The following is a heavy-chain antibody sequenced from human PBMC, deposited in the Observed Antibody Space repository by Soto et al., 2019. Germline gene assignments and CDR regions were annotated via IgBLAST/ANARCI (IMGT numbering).Heavy chain of an antibody. CDR1: GFTFSSYW. CDR3: ARVLGPPGGDYAY. D-gene: IGHD4-17*01. J-gene: IGHJ4*02. V-gene: IGHV3-74*01. CDR2: INSDGIST. Sequence: GGSLKLSCAASGFTFSSYWMHWVRQAPGKGMVWFSCINSDGISTSYADSVKGRFIISRDNAKNTLYLQMDSLRAEDTAVYYCARVLGPPGGDYAYWGQGTLVTVS.